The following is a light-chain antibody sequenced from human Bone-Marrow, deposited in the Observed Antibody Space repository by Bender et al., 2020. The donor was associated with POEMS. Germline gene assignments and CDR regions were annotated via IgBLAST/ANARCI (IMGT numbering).Light chain of an antibody. V-gene: IGLV1-44*01. J-gene: IGLJ3*02. CDR2: NNS. CDR1: SSKFGSYP. CDR3: ATWDDSLNGWV. Sequence: VQGRGPSASGTPGQRVTISCSGSSSKFGSYPVNWYQQLPGAAPKLVIFNNSQRPSGVPDRFSGSNSGTSASLAISGLLSDDEADFYCATWDDSLNGWVFGGGTKLTVL.